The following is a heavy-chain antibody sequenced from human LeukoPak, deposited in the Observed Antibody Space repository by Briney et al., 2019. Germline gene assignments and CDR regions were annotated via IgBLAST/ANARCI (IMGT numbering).Heavy chain of an antibody. D-gene: IGHD3-9*01. Sequence: GGSLRLSCAASGFTFSSYAMSWVRQAPGKGLEWVSAISGSGGSTYYAGSVKGRFTISRDNSKNTLYLQMNSLRAEDTAVYYCAKVEGGYYDILTGSFAVNHLDYWGQGTLVTVSS. CDR1: GFTFSSYA. V-gene: IGHV3-23*01. CDR2: ISGSGGST. J-gene: IGHJ4*02. CDR3: AKVEGGYYDILTGSFAVNHLDY.